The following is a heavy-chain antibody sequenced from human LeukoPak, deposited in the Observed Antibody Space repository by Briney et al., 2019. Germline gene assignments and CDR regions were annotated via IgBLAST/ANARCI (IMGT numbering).Heavy chain of an antibody. D-gene: IGHD5-24*01. CDR2: IYSGGST. J-gene: IGHJ3*01. V-gene: IGHV3-66*01. CDR1: GFTVSSNY. Sequence: TGGSLRLSCAASGFTVSSNYMSWVRQAPGKGLEWVSVIYSGGSTYYADSVKGRFTISRDNSKNTLYLQMNSLRAEDTAVYYCAREKSPERKTWLQLGAFDVWGQGTVVTVSS. CDR3: AREKSPERKTWLQLGAFDV.